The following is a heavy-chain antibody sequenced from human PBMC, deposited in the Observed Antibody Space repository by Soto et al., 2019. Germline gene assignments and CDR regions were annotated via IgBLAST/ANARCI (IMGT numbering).Heavy chain of an antibody. V-gene: IGHV4-59*08. D-gene: IGHD6-19*01. CDR3: ARVRPGYSSGWPFDI. J-gene: IGHJ3*02. Sequence: SETLSLTCTVSGGSISSYYWSWIRQPPGKGLEWIGYIYYSGSTNYNPSLKSRVTISVDTSKNQFSLKLSSVTAADTAVYYCARVRPGYSSGWPFDIWGQGTMVTVSS. CDR2: IYYSGST. CDR1: GGSISSYY.